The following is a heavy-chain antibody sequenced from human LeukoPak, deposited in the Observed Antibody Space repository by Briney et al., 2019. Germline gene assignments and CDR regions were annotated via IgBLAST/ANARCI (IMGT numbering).Heavy chain of an antibody. CDR3: ASSGAWYSSSRNFDY. CDR1: GYTFTSYA. Sequence: ASVKVSCKASGYTFTSYAMHWVRQAPGQRLEWMGWINAGNGNTKYSQKFQGRVTITRDTSAGTAYMELSSLRSEDTAVYYCASSGAWYSSSRNFDYWGQGTLVTVSS. CDR2: INAGNGNT. J-gene: IGHJ4*02. V-gene: IGHV1-3*01. D-gene: IGHD6-6*01.